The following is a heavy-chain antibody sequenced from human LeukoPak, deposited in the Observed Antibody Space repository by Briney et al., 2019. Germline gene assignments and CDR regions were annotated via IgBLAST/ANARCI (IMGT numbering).Heavy chain of an antibody. D-gene: IGHD3-22*01. Sequence: SETLSLTCSVSGDSIGTYYWNWIRQPAGKGLEWIGRIYPSGSTSYNPSLKSRVTMSVDTSKNQFSLHLSSVTAADTAVYYCAGTYYYDSSGYSPFGYWGQGTLVTVSS. CDR3: AGTYYYDSSGYSPFGY. V-gene: IGHV4-4*07. CDR2: IYPSGST. J-gene: IGHJ4*02. CDR1: GDSIGTYY.